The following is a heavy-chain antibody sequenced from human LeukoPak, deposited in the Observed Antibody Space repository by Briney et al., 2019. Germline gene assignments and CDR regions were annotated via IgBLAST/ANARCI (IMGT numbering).Heavy chain of an antibody. J-gene: IGHJ1*01. V-gene: IGHV1-69*05. CDR2: IIPIFGTA. D-gene: IGHD3-3*01. CDR3: ATYTSYYDEYLRRYHFQH. CDR1: GGTFISYA. Sequence: SVKVSCKASGGTFISYAISWVRQAPGQGLEWMGGIIPIFGTANYAQKFQGRVTITTDESTSTAYMELSSLRSEDTAVYYCATYTSYYDEYLRRYHFQHWGQGTLVTVSS.